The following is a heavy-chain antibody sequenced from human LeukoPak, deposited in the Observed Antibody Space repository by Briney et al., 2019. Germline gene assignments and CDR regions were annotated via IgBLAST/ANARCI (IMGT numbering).Heavy chain of an antibody. CDR2: IWYDGSKK. CDR3: ARDSIPLAERYHHHYGLDV. CDR1: GFIFSSYG. D-gene: IGHD2-2*01. Sequence: PGRSLRLSCAASGFIFSSYGMHWVRQAPGRGLEWVAVIWYDGSKKYYADSVKGRFIISRDNSRNTLYLQMNSLRVEDTTVYYCARDSIPLAERYHHHYGLDVWGQGTTVSVSS. J-gene: IGHJ6*02. V-gene: IGHV3-33*01.